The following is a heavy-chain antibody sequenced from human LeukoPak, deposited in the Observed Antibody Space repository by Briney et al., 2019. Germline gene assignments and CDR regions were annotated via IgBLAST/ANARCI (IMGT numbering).Heavy chain of an antibody. V-gene: IGHV1-69*13. J-gene: IGHJ5*02. CDR1: GVTFSNYA. D-gene: IGHD2/OR15-2a*01. Sequence: SVKVSCKASGVTFSNYAFSWVRHAPGQGLEWMAETIPLLGVRKYAEKFQGRVTITPDATTNTVFLDLTSLRSEDTAVYYCAARIYAPGDVGWFDPWGQGTLVTVSS. CDR3: AARIYAPGDVGWFDP. CDR2: TIPLLGVR.